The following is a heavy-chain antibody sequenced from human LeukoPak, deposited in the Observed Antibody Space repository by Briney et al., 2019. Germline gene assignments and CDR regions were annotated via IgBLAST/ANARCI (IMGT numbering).Heavy chain of an antibody. CDR1: GFTFSSYA. CDR2: ISYDGSNK. D-gene: IGHD2-2*01. CDR3: VRGGGYCSSTSCPQDY. J-gene: IGHJ4*02. V-gene: IGHV3-30*04. Sequence: PGRSLRLSCAASGFTFSSYAMHWVRQAPGKGLEWVAVISYDGSNKYYADSVKGRFTISRDNSKNRLYLQIDSLRAEDTAVYYCVRGGGYCSSTSCPQDYWGQGTLVTVSS.